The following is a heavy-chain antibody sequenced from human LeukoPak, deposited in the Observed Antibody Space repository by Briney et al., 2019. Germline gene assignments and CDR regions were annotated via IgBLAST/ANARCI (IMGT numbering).Heavy chain of an antibody. D-gene: IGHD6-13*01. CDR2: ISYDGSNK. Sequence: GRSLRLSCAAYGFTFSSYAMHWVRQAPGKGLEWVAVISYDGSNKYYADSVKGRFTISRDNSKNTLYLQMNSLRAEDTAVYYCASGASIAAAGTVVRGYYYYGMDVWGQGTTVTVSS. CDR3: ASGASIAAAGTVVRGYYYYGMDV. CDR1: GFTFSSYA. V-gene: IGHV3-30*04. J-gene: IGHJ6*02.